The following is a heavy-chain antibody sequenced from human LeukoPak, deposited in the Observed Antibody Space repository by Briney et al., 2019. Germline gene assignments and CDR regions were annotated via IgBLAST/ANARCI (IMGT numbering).Heavy chain of an antibody. J-gene: IGHJ4*02. CDR3: AKDLPPLDYGDSPLDY. D-gene: IGHD4-17*01. V-gene: IGHV3-23*01. CDR1: GFTFSSYA. CDR2: ISGSGGST. Sequence: PGGSLRLSCAASGFTFSSYAMSWVRQAPGKGLEWVSAISGSGGSTYYADSVKGRFTISRDNSKNTLYLQMNSLRAEDTAVYYCAKDLPPLDYGDSPLDYWGQGTLVTVSS.